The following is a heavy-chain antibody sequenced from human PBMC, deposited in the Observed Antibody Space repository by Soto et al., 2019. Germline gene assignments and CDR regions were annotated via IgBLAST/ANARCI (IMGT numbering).Heavy chain of an antibody. CDR3: ARGTDYGGNSGAFDL. Sequence: QVQLVESGGGVVQPGRSLRLSCAASGFTFSSYGMHWVRLAPGKGLEWVAVIWYDGSNKYYADSVKGRFTISRDNSKNTLDRQMNSLRAEDTAVYYCARGTDYGGNSGAFDLWGQGTMVTVSS. CDR1: GFTFSSYG. J-gene: IGHJ3*01. CDR2: IWYDGSNK. D-gene: IGHD4-17*01. V-gene: IGHV3-33*01.